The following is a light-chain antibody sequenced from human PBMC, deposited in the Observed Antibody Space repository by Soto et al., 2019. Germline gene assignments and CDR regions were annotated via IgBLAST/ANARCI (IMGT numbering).Light chain of an antibody. CDR1: HDISNY. Sequence: DLQLTPSPSSLSASVVDRVTITCQASHDISNYLNWYQHKPGKAPKLLIYGASNLETGVPSRFSGSGSGTDFTFTISSLQPEDIATYYCQYCDYLPLFGPGTKVDVK. CDR2: GAS. J-gene: IGKJ3*01. CDR3: QYCDYLPL. V-gene: IGKV1-33*01.